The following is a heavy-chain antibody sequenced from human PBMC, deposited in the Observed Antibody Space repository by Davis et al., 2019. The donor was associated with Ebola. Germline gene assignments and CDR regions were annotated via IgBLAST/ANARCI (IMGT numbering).Heavy chain of an antibody. V-gene: IGHV4-39*07. J-gene: IGHJ4*02. D-gene: IGHD5-18*01. CDR1: GASIRSYY. CDR3: ARGLYSSGYLFYFDN. CDR2: IYYSGST. Sequence: SETLSLTCSVSGASIRSYYWSWIRQPPGKGLEWIGSIYYSGSTYYNPSLKSRVTISVDTSKNQFSLKLSSVTAADTAVYFCARGLYSSGYLFYFDNWGQGTLVAVSS.